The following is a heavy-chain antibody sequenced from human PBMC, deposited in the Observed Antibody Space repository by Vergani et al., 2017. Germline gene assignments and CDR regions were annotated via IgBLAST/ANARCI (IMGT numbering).Heavy chain of an antibody. D-gene: IGHD6-19*01. CDR1: GFTFIMHA. CDR2: LSASDRRT. Sequence: VELLESGGGLAQPGGSLRLSCAASGFTFIMHAMSWVRQAPGKGLEWVSTLSASDRRTHYADSVKGRFTISRDNSKNTLFLHMNSLRPEDTAVYYCAKVGRSEVAGTFGAFDIWGQGTMVTVSS. CDR3: AKVGRSEVAGTFGAFDI. V-gene: IGHV3-23*01. J-gene: IGHJ3*02.